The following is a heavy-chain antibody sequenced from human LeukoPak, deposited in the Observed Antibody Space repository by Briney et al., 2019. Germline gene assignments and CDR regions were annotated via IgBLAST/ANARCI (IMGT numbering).Heavy chain of an antibody. Sequence: SETLCLTCAVYGGSFSGYYWSWIRQPPGKGLEWIGEINHSGSTNYNPSLKSRVTISVDTSKNQFSLKLSSVTAADTAVYYCARGHYFDYWGQGTLVTVSS. CDR1: GGSFSGYY. V-gene: IGHV4-34*01. J-gene: IGHJ4*02. CDR2: INHSGST. CDR3: ARGHYFDY.